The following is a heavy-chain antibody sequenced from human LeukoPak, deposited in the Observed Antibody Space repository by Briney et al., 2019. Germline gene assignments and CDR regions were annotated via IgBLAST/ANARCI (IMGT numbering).Heavy chain of an antibody. V-gene: IGHV3-66*01. CDR2: IYSGGST. J-gene: IGHJ4*02. D-gene: IGHD4-17*01. CDR1: GFTVSSNY. Sequence: GGSLRLSCAASGFTVSSNYMSWVRQAPGKGLEWVSVIYSGGSTYYADSVKGRFTISRDNSKNTLYLQMNSLRAEDTAVYYCARASLGYGDHAFDYWGQGTLVTVSS. CDR3: ARASLGYGDHAFDY.